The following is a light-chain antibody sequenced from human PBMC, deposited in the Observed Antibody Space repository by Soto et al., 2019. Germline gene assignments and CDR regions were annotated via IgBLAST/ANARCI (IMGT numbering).Light chain of an antibody. CDR3: QQYGSSPFT. J-gene: IGKJ4*01. CDR2: GAS. V-gene: IGKV3-20*01. Sequence: EIVLTQSPGTLSLSPGEGATLSCRASQSVSSGYLAWYQQKPGQAPRLLIYGASSRATGIPDRFSGSGSGTDFTLTISRLEPEDFAVYYCQQYGSSPFTFGGGTKVDIK. CDR1: QSVSSGY.